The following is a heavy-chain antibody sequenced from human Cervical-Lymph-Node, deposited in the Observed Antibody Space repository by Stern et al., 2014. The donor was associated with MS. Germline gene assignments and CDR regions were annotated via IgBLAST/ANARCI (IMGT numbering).Heavy chain of an antibody. CDR2: VDWDDDK. CDR1: GFSLSTSGMR. CDR3: ARMGDSSGYGFDY. J-gene: IGHJ4*02. D-gene: IGHD3-22*01. V-gene: IGHV2-70*04. Sequence: QITLKESGPALVKPTQTLTLTCTFSGFSLSTSGMRVSWIRLPPGKALEWLARVDWDDDKFYSTSLKTRLTNSKDTSKNQVVLTMTNMDPVDTATYYCARMGDSSGYGFDYWGQGTLVTVSS.